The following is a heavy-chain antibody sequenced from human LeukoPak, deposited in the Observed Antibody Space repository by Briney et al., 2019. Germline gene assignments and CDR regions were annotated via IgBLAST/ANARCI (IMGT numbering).Heavy chain of an antibody. V-gene: IGHV3-7*01. D-gene: IGHD6-13*01. J-gene: IGHJ4*02. Sequence: GGSLRLSCAASGFTFSRYWMSWVREAPGKGLEWVANIKQDGSEKYYVDSVKGRFTISRDNAKNSLYLQMHSLRAEDTAVYYCARSAGSSSWYEGYYFDYWGQGTLVTVSS. CDR1: GFTFSRYW. CDR3: ARSAGSSSWYEGYYFDY. CDR2: IKQDGSEK.